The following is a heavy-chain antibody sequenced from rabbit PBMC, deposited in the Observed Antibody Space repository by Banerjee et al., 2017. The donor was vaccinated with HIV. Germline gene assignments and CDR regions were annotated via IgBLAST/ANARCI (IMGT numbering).Heavy chain of an antibody. CDR2: IYGGSSGIT. Sequence: QSLEESGGDLVKPEGSLTLTCTASGFSFSSGYMSWVRQAPGKGLEWIACIYGGSSGITYYASWAKGRFTASKTSSTTVTLQMTSLTAADTATYFCARNFDLWGPGTLVTVS. J-gene: IGHJ4*01. CDR3: ARNFDL. CDR1: GFSFSSGY. V-gene: IGHV1S40*01.